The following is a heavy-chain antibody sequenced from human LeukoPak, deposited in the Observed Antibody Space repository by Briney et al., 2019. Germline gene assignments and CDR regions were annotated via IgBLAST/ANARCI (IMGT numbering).Heavy chain of an antibody. Sequence: SETLSLTCTVSGVSISSSSYYWGWIRQPPGKGLEWIGSIYYSGSTYYNPSLKSRVTISVDTSKNQFSLKLSSVTAADTAVYYCARSGDGSYFDYWGQGTLVTVSS. D-gene: IGHD7-27*01. CDR2: IYYSGST. CDR1: GVSISSSSYY. J-gene: IGHJ4*02. CDR3: ARSGDGSYFDY. V-gene: IGHV4-39*01.